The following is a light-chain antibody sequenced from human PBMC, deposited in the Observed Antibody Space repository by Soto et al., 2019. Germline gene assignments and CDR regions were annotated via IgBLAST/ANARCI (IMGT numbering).Light chain of an antibody. Sequence: QSALTHPASVSGSPGQSITISCTGTSSDVGGYHYVSWYQHHPGKAPKLIIYDVSNRPSGVSIRFSGSKSDNTASLTISGLQPEDEADYHCSSYTTSNTRQIVFGTGTKLTVL. CDR1: SSDVGGYHY. V-gene: IGLV2-14*03. J-gene: IGLJ1*01. CDR2: DVS. CDR3: SSYTTSNTRQIV.